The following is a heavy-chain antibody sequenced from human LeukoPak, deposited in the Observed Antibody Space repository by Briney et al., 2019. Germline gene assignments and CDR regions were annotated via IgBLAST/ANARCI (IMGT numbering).Heavy chain of an antibody. D-gene: IGHD2-2*01. CDR2: ISYDGRNK. V-gene: IGHV3-30*18. CDR3: AKGPLRGTAAAIDY. Sequence: GGSLRLSCAASGFTFNNYGMHGVRQAPGKGLEWVAVISYDGRNKHYPDPVKGRFTISRHISTDTLWLQMDSLRTEDTAVYYCAKGPLRGTAAAIDYWGQGTLVTVSS. J-gene: IGHJ4*02. CDR1: GFTFNNYG.